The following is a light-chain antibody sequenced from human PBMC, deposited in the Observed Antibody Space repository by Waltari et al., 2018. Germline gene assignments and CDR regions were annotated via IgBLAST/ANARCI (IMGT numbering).Light chain of an antibody. CDR2: GAS. CDR3: QQYGRSLT. V-gene: IGKV3-20*01. Sequence: EVVLTQSPATLSLSPGERGTLSCRASQTVDNRHLVWYQQKTGQAPRLLIFGASNRATGIPDRLSGGGSGTDFTLTISRLEPEDVAVYYCQQYGRSLTFGPGTRVDIK. J-gene: IGKJ3*01. CDR1: QTVDNRH.